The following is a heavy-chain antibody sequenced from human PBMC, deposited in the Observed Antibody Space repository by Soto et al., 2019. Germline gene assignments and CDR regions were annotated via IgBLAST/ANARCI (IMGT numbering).Heavy chain of an antibody. CDR2: ISYSGST. Sequence: QVQLQESGPGLVKPSQTLSLICTVSGGSISSADSHWSWIRQPPGTGLEWIGYISYSGSTSYTPSLNSLFTISLDTSKNQFSLSLNSVTAADTAVYYCVRGRTGTSEYDYWGQGTLVTVSS. D-gene: IGHD1-1*01. V-gene: IGHV4-30-4*01. CDR3: VRGRTGTSEYDY. CDR1: GGSISSADSH. J-gene: IGHJ4*02.